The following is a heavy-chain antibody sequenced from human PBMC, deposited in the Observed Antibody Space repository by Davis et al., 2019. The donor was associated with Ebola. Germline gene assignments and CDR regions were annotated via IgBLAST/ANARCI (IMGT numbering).Heavy chain of an antibody. CDR3: VRDPNALDY. D-gene: IGHD2-8*01. CDR2: IRSSGTTI. Sequence: GSLRLSCVVSGFKISSYSMNWVRQAPGKGLEWVSYIRSSGTTIHYAASVRGRFTISRDDAKNSLFLQMDSLRAEDTAIYYCVRDPNALDYWGQGTLVTVSS. J-gene: IGHJ4*02. V-gene: IGHV3-48*01. CDR1: GFKISSYS.